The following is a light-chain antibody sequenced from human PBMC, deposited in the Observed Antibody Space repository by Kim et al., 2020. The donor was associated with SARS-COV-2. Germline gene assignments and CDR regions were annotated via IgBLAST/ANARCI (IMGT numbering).Light chain of an antibody. CDR1: WSINNL. J-gene: IGKJ2*01. CDR2: GAS. V-gene: IGKV3-15*01. Sequence: LSVAPGARATLACRACWSINNLVAWYPCKPGQAPRLRIYGASTRPTSLPARFSVSESVTYFTLTISSLQSEDFAVYYCQQYGYCPVFGQGTKLEI. CDR3: QQYGYCPV.